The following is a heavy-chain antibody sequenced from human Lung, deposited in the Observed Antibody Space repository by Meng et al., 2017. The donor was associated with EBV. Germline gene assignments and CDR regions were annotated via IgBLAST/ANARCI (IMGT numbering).Heavy chain of an antibody. CDR3: AATVNDGYFDY. Sequence: QVQLQEPGQGLVKPSQTLSLTCTVSGGSISSGGYYWSWIRQHPGKGLEWIGYIYYSGSTYYNPSLKSRVTISVDTSKNQFSLKLSSVTAADTAVYYCAATVNDGYFDYWGQGTLVTVSS. V-gene: IGHV4-31*03. CDR2: IYYSGST. CDR1: GGSISSGGYY. D-gene: IGHD4-11*01. J-gene: IGHJ4*02.